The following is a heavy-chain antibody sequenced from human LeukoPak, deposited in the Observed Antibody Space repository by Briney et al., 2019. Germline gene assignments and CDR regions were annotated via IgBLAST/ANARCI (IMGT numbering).Heavy chain of an antibody. CDR2: ISSSSSYI. D-gene: IGHD6-13*01. Sequence: GGSLRLSCSASGFTFSSYSMNWVRQAPGKGLEWVSSISSSSSYIYYADLVKGRFTISRDNAKNSLYLQMNSLRAEDTAVYYCARVHSSSWPEYFQHWGQGTLVTVSS. CDR3: ARVHSSSWPEYFQH. V-gene: IGHV3-21*01. CDR1: GFTFSSYS. J-gene: IGHJ1*01.